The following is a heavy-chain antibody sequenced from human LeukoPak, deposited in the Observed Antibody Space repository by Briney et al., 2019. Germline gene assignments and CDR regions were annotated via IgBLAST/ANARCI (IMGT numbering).Heavy chain of an antibody. CDR1: GYSISSGYS. Sequence: SETLSLTCAVFGYSISSGYSWGWIRQPPGKGLEWIGSIYHSGSTYYNPSLKSRVTLSVDTSKNQFSLKLSSVTAADTAVYYCARRGPESSSWPNWFDPWGQGTLVTVSS. CDR2: IYHSGST. J-gene: IGHJ5*02. CDR3: ARRGPESSSWPNWFDP. D-gene: IGHD6-13*01. V-gene: IGHV4-38-2*01.